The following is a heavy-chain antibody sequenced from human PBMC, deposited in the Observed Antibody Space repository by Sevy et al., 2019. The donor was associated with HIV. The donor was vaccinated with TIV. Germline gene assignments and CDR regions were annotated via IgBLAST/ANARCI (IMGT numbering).Heavy chain of an antibody. CDR3: ARDRVDYGVNYYYGMDV. CDR2: ISSSSTI. Sequence: GGSLRLSCAASGFTFSSYSMNWVRQAPGKGLEWVSYISSSSTIYYADSVKGRFTISRDNAKNSLYLQMNSLRDEDTAVYYCARDRVDYGVNYYYGMDVWGQGTTVTVSS. J-gene: IGHJ6*02. V-gene: IGHV3-48*02. CDR1: GFTFSSYS. D-gene: IGHD4-17*01.